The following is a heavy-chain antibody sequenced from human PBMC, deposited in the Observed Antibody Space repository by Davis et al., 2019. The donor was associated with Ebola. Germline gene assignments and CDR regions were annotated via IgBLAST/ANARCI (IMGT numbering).Heavy chain of an antibody. CDR3: ARGTITMIADSYFQH. Sequence: ASVKVSCKVSGYTFTGYYMHWVRQAPGQGLEWMGWINPNSGGTNYAQKFQGRVTMTRDTSISTAYMELSRLRSDDTAVYYCARGTITMIADSYFQHWGQGTLVTVSS. D-gene: IGHD3-22*01. CDR1: GYTFTGYY. V-gene: IGHV1-2*02. CDR2: INPNSGGT. J-gene: IGHJ1*01.